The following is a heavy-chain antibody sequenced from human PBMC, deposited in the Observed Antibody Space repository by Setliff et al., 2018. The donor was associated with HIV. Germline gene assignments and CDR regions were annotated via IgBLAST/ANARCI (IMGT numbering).Heavy chain of an antibody. D-gene: IGHD5-18*01. CDR1: GGSISSGSYY. CDR2: IYTSGST. J-gene: IGHJ4*02. Sequence: SETLSLTCTVSGGSISSGSYYWGWIRQPAGKGLEWIGHIYTSGSTNYNPSLKSRVTISVDTSKNQFPLRLTSVTAADTAVYYCASERSRGYTDHPRFDYWGQGTLVTVSS. CDR3: ASERSRGYTDHPRFDY. V-gene: IGHV4-61*09.